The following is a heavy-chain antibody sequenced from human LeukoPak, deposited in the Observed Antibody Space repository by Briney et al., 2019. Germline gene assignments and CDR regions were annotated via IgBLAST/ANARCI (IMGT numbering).Heavy chain of an antibody. CDR1: GFTFSSYW. CDR2: INIDGSTS. V-gene: IGHV3-74*01. D-gene: IGHD5-12*01. CDR3: ARASALATPTFAY. J-gene: IGHJ4*02. Sequence: PGGSLRLSCAASGFTFSSYWMHSVRQAPGKGLGWDPRINIDGSTSNYADSVKGRFTISRDNAKNAVYLQMNSLRVEDTAVYYCARASALATPTFAYWGQGALVTVSP.